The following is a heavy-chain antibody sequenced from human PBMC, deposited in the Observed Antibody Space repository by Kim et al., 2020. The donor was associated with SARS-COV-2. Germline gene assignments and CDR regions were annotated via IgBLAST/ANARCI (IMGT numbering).Heavy chain of an antibody. D-gene: IGHD6-13*01. V-gene: IGHV4-4*02. J-gene: IGHJ4*02. Sequence: SPNYNPSLKRRVTISVDKSKNQFSLKLSSVTAADTAVYYCASARSSWYDYWGQGTLVTVSS. CDR3: ASARSSWYDY. CDR2: SP.